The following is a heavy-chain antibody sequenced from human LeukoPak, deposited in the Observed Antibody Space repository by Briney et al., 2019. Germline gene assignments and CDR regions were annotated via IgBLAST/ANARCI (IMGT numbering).Heavy chain of an antibody. J-gene: IGHJ4*02. CDR1: GFTFSSYW. CDR3: ARSSGDYYDSSGYYS. Sequence: GGSLRLSCAAPGFTFSSYWMSWFRQAPGKGLEGVANIKQDGSEKYYVDSVKGRFTISRDNAKNSLYLQMNSLRAEDTAVYYCARSSGDYYDSSGYYSWGQGTLVTVSS. CDR2: IKQDGSEK. D-gene: IGHD3-22*01. V-gene: IGHV3-7*01.